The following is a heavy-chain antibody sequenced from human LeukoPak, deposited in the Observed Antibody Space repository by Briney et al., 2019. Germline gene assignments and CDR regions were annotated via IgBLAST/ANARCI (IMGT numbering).Heavy chain of an antibody. J-gene: IGHJ4*02. CDR3: ARERIVGATEGFDY. D-gene: IGHD1-26*01. CDR1: GFTVSSNY. CDR2: IYSGGST. Sequence: GGSLRLSCAASGFTVSSNYMSWVRQAPGKGLEWVSVIYSGGSTYYADSVKGRFTISRDNSKNTLYLQMNSLRAEDTAVYYCARERIVGATEGFDYWGQGTLVTVSS. V-gene: IGHV3-66*01.